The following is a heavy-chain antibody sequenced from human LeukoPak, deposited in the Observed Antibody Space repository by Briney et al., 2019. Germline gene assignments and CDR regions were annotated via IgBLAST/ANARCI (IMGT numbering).Heavy chain of an antibody. CDR2: IYTSGST. V-gene: IGHV4-4*07. J-gene: IGHJ4*02. CDR3: AKGGLDYDSSGYYREFEYYFDY. CDR1: GGSISSYY. D-gene: IGHD3-22*01. Sequence: SETLSLTCTVSGGSISSYYWSWIRQPAGKGLEWIGRIYTSGSTNYNPSLKSRVTMSVDTSKNQFSLKLSSVTAADTAVYYCAKGGLDYDSSGYYREFEYYFDYWGQGTLVTVSS.